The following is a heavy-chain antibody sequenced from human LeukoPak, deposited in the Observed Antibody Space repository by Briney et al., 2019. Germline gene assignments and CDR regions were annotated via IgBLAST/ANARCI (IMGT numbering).Heavy chain of an antibody. CDR3: AKGRGYGDY. CDR2: VKQDGREK. CDR1: GFTFSCYW. V-gene: IGHV3-7*01. D-gene: IGHD5-12*01. J-gene: IGHJ4*02. Sequence: GGPLTLSCSVSGFTFSCYWMTWLGQAPGKGLEAVVNVKQDGREKYYMDSMKGRLNISRDNPENSVVLQLTRLRPEDAGIYFCAKGRGYGDYWGQGTLVAVSS.